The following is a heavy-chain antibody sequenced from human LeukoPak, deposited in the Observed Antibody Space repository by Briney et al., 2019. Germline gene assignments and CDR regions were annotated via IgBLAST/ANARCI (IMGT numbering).Heavy chain of an antibody. CDR1: GGTFSSYT. Sequence: SVKVSCKASGGTFSSYTISWVRQAPGQGLEWMGRIIPILGIANYAQKFQGRVTITADKSTSTAYMELSSLRSEDKAVYYCARAIPNVDAVVTHFDYWGQGTLVTVSS. CDR2: IIPILGIA. D-gene: IGHD4-23*01. CDR3: ARAIPNVDAVVTHFDY. V-gene: IGHV1-69*02. J-gene: IGHJ4*02.